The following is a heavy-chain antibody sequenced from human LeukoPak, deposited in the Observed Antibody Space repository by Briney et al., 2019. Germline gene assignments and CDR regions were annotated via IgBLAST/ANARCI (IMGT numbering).Heavy chain of an antibody. D-gene: IGHD3-10*01. Sequence: KFQGRVTITRDTSASTAYMELSSLRSEDTAVYYCARGVIWFGESASEYWGQGTLVTVSS. J-gene: IGHJ4*02. V-gene: IGHV1-3*01. CDR3: ARGVIWFGESASEY.